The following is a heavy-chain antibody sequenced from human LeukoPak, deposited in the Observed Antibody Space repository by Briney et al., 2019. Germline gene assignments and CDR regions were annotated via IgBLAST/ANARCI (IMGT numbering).Heavy chain of an antibody. Sequence: GGSLRLSCAASGFTFSSYAMNWVRQAPGKGLEWVAVISYDGSNKYYADSVKGRFTISRDNSKNTLYLQMNSLRAEDTAVYYCAKADRSGSYFYWGQGTLVTVSS. CDR1: GFTFSSYA. V-gene: IGHV3-30*18. D-gene: IGHD1-26*01. CDR2: ISYDGSNK. J-gene: IGHJ4*02. CDR3: AKADRSGSYFY.